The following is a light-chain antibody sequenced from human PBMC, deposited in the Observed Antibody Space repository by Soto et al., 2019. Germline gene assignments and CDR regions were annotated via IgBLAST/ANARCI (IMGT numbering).Light chain of an antibody. J-gene: IGLJ1*01. CDR3: TSFAPGRIYV. CDR1: SSDIGSFNH. V-gene: IGLV2-14*03. Sequence: QSVLPQPASVSGSLGRSIPISCRGTSSDIGSFNHVAWYQQFTGKSPKLMIYAVSDRPPGVSDRFSGSKSGITASLPISGLQAEDEGDYYCTSFAPGRIYVFGSGTKVNGL. CDR2: AVS.